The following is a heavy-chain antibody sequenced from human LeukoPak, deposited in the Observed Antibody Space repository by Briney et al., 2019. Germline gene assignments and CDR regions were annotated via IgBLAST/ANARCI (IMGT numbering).Heavy chain of an antibody. Sequence: PGGSLRLSCAASGFTFSSYGMHWVRQAPGKGLEWVAVISYDGFNKYYVDSVKGRFTISRDNSKNTLYLQMNSLRAEDTAVYYCAKDRYVVVVAANLDYWGQGTLVTVSS. CDR1: GFTFSSYG. CDR2: ISYDGFNK. D-gene: IGHD2-15*01. CDR3: AKDRYVVVVAANLDY. J-gene: IGHJ4*02. V-gene: IGHV3-30*18.